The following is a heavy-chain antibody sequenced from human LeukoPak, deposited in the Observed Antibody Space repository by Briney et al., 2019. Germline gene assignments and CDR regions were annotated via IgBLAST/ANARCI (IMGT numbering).Heavy chain of an antibody. CDR3: AKGYSGYDLSFDY. Sequence: GGSLRLSCAASGFTFSSYAMSWVRQAPGKGLEWVSAVSGSGGSAYQADSVKGRFTISRDNSKNTLYLQMNSLRAEDTAVYYCAKGYSGYDLSFDYWGQGTLVTVSS. CDR2: VSGSGGSA. J-gene: IGHJ4*02. D-gene: IGHD5-12*01. V-gene: IGHV3-23*01. CDR1: GFTFSSYA.